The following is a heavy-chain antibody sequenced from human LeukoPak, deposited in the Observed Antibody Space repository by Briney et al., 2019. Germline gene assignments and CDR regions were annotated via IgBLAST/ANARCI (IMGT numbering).Heavy chain of an antibody. Sequence: ASVKVSCKASGGTFSSYAISWVRQAPGQGLEWMGGIIPIFGTANYAQKFQGRVTMTRDMSTSTVYMELSSLRSEDTAAYYCARGVEINYYYYMDVWGKGTTVTVSS. J-gene: IGHJ6*03. D-gene: IGHD5-24*01. CDR2: IIPIFGTA. V-gene: IGHV1-69*05. CDR1: GGTFSSYA. CDR3: ARGVEINYYYYMDV.